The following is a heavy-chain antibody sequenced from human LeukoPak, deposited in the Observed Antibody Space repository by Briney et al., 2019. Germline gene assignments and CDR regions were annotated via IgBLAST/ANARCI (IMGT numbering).Heavy chain of an antibody. Sequence: TGGSLRLSCAASGFTFSDAWMTWVRQAPGEGPEWVGRIKSKTDGGTTDYAAPVKGRFTISRDDSKNTLYLQMNSLKTGDTAVYYCTTTGSYYIGDAFDIWGQGTMVTVSS. V-gene: IGHV3-15*01. CDR3: TTTGSYYIGDAFDI. D-gene: IGHD3-10*01. CDR2: IKSKTDGGTT. J-gene: IGHJ3*02. CDR1: GFTFSDAW.